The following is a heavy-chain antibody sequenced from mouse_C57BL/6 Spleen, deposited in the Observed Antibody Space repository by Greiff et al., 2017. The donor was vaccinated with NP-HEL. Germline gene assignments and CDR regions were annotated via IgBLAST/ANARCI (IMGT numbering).Heavy chain of an antibody. CDR2: IYPSDSET. V-gene: IGHV1-61*01. J-gene: IGHJ1*03. Sequence: QVHVKQPGAELVRPGSSVKLSCKASGYTFTSYWMDWVKQRPGQGLEWIGNIYPSDSETHYNQKFKDKATLTVDKSSSTAYMQLSSLTSEDSAVYYCARSYYASRGRYFDVWGTGTTVTVSS. D-gene: IGHD1-1*01. CDR1: GYTFTSYW. CDR3: ARSYYASRGRYFDV.